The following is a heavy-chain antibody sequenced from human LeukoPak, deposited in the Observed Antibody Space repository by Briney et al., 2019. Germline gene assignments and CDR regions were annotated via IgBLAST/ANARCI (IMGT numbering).Heavy chain of an antibody. CDR1: GGSISSSSYY. Sequence: SETLSLTCTVSGGSISSSSYYWGWIRQPPGKGLEWIGSIYYSGSTYYNPSLKSRVTISVDTSKNQFSLKLSSMTAADTAVYYCARLYGDYRYYGMDVWGQGTTVTVSS. V-gene: IGHV4-39*07. J-gene: IGHJ6*02. CDR3: ARLYGDYRYYGMDV. CDR2: IYYSGST. D-gene: IGHD4-17*01.